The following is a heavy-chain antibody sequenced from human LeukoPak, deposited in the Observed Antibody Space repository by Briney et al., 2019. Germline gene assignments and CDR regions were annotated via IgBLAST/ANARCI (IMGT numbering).Heavy chain of an antibody. J-gene: IGHJ4*02. Sequence: GGSLRLSCADSGFLFSNSWMAWVRQAPGRGLEWLANINQDGSAKTCVDSVKGRFTISRDNAKNSLYLQMNSLRAEDTAMYYCARARPFGGYFDLWGQGTLVTVSS. CDR2: INQDGSAK. D-gene: IGHD4-23*01. CDR3: ARARPFGGYFDL. CDR1: GFLFSNSW. V-gene: IGHV3-7*05.